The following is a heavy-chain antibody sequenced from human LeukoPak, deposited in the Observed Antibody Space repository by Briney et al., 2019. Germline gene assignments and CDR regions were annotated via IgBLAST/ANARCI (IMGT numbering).Heavy chain of an antibody. Sequence: ASVKVSCKAFGYTFTSNYMHWVRQAPGQGLEWMGIINPSGGSTSYAQKFQGRVTMTRDMSTSTDYMELSSLRSEDTAVYYCARDNSVGDTAWWFDPWGQGTLVTVSS. D-gene: IGHD1-26*01. CDR2: INPSGGST. V-gene: IGHV1-46*01. J-gene: IGHJ5*02. CDR3: ARDNSVGDTAWWFDP. CDR1: GYTFTSNY.